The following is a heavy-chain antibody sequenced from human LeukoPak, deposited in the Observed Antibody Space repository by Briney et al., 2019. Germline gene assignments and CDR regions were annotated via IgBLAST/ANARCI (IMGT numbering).Heavy chain of an antibody. CDR3: ARDGLVEYQLLYFQH. CDR1: GYTFTSYY. D-gene: IGHD2-2*01. V-gene: IGHV1-46*01. Sequence: ASVKVSCKASGYTFTSYYMHWVRQAPGQGLEWMGIINPSGGSTSYAQKFQGRVTMTRDTSTSTVYMELSSLRSEDTAVYYCARDGLVEYQLLYFQHWGQGTLVTVPS. CDR2: INPSGGST. J-gene: IGHJ1*01.